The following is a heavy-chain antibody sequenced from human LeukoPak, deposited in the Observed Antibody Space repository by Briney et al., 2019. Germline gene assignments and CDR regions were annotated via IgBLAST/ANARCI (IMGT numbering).Heavy chain of an antibody. V-gene: IGHV3-48*03. CDR3: ARGHDDYGDDWYFDL. D-gene: IGHD4-17*01. J-gene: IGHJ2*01. Sequence: GGSLRLSCAASGFTFSSYQMNWVRQAPGKGLEWVSYISSSGSTIYYADSVKGRFTISRDNAKNSLYLQMNSLRAEDTAVYYCARGHDDYGDDWYFDLWGRGTLVTVSS. CDR2: ISSSGSTI. CDR1: GFTFSSYQ.